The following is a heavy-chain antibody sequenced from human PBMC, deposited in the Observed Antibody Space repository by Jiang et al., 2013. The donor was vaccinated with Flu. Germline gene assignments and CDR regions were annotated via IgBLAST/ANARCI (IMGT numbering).Heavy chain of an antibody. Sequence: GAEVKKPGESLKISCKASGYTFTNNWIGWVRQMPGKGLEWMGMIYPGDSDTRYSPSFQGQVTMSADKSIGTAYLEWRRLKASDTAIYYCAREAVAGMYYFDFVGPGNPGHRLL. CDR2: IYPGDSDT. D-gene: IGHD6-19*01. J-gene: IGHJ4*02. V-gene: IGHV5-51*01. CDR3: AREAVAGMYYFDF. CDR1: GYTFTNNW.